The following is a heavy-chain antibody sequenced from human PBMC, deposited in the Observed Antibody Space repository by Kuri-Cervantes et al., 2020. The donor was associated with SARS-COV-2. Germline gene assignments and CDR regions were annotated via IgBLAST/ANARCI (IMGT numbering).Heavy chain of an antibody. CDR1: GDSVSNENHY. Sequence: SETLSLTCTVSGDSVSNENHYWSWMRQPPGKGLEWIGYIYYSGSNKYNPSLESRVTITVDTSKNQFSLKLSSVTAADTAVYYCAREWLTNWGRPDDAFDIWGQGTMVTVSS. CDR3: AREWLTNWGRPDDAFDI. CDR2: IYYSGSN. V-gene: IGHV4-61*01. D-gene: IGHD7-27*01. J-gene: IGHJ3*02.